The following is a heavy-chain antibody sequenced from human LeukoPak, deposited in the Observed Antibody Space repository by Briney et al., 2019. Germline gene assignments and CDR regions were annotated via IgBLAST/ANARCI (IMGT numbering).Heavy chain of an antibody. CDR1: GFSFTYST. CDR2: ITSSSGNI. CDR3: VRIPNNAGFPNWFDP. V-gene: IGHV3-21*01. J-gene: IGHJ5*02. Sequence: KTGGSLRLSCAASGFSFTYSTMNWVRLAPGKGLERVSSITSSSGNIYYSDSVRGRFTVSRDNAKNSLYLQMNSLIAEDSAVYYCVRIPNNAGFPNWFDPWGQGTLVSVSS. D-gene: IGHD3-9*01.